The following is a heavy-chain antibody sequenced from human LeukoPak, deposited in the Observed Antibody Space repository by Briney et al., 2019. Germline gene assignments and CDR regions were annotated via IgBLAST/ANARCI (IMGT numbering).Heavy chain of an antibody. CDR2: ISNDGSNK. V-gene: IGHV3-30*18. J-gene: IGHJ3*02. D-gene: IGHD3-10*01. CDR1: GFTFSSYG. CDR3: AKGRGAFDI. Sequence: GGSLRLSCVASGFTFSSYGMHWVRQAPGKGLEWVAGISNDGSNKYYADSVKGRFTISRDNSKNTLYLQMNSLRAEDTAVYYCAKGRGAFDIWGQGTMVTVSS.